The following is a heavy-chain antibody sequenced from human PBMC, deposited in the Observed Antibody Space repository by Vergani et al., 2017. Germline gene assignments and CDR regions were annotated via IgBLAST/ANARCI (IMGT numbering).Heavy chain of an antibody. D-gene: IGHD3-16*01. J-gene: IGHJ3*02. CDR1: GFSFSSYS. CDR3: AREGSGRIMITFGGVDQAFDI. CDR2: ISGSSSYV. V-gene: IGHV3-21*02. Sequence: EVQLVESGGGLVKPGGSLRLSCAASGFSFSSYSMNWVRQAPGKGLEWVASISGSSSYVFYRDSVEGRFTITRDNAKKSVYLQMNSLRAEDTAVYYCAREGSGRIMITFGGVDQAFDIWGQGTMVTVSS.